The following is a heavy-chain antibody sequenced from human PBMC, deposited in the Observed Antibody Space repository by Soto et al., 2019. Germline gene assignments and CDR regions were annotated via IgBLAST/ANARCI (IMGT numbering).Heavy chain of an antibody. Sequence: ASVKVSCKASGYTFTSYDINWVRQATGQGLEWMGWMNPNSGNTGYAQKFQGRVTMTRNTSTSTAYMELSSLRSEDTAVYYCAADSHLDYGDYASFDYWGQGTLVTVSS. V-gene: IGHV1-8*01. D-gene: IGHD4-17*01. CDR3: AADSHLDYGDYASFDY. CDR1: GYTFTSYD. CDR2: MNPNSGNT. J-gene: IGHJ4*02.